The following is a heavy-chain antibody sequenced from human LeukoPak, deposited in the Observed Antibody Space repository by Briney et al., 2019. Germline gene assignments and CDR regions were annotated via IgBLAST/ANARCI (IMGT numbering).Heavy chain of an antibody. J-gene: IGHJ2*01. CDR2: IIPIRGTT. Sequence: ASVKVSCKASGGPFSRYAISWVRQAPGQGLEWMGGIIPIRGTTNYAQRFQGRITITADESTSTAYMELSSLRSEDTAVYYCARQDKWELPTDYWYFDLWGRGTLVTVPS. CDR3: ARQDKWELPTDYWYFDL. CDR1: GGPFSRYA. D-gene: IGHD1-26*01. V-gene: IGHV1-69*13.